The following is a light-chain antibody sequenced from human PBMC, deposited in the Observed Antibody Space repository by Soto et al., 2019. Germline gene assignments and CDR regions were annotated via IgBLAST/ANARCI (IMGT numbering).Light chain of an antibody. CDR3: PVWDSSSDHGV. Sequence: SYELTQPPSVSVAPGQTARITCGGSNIGSKSVHWYQQKPGQAPVLVVYDDSDRPSGIPERFSGSNSGNTATLTISRVEAGDEADYYCPVWDSSSDHGVFGTGTKVTVL. CDR1: NIGSKS. CDR2: DDS. V-gene: IGLV3-21*02. J-gene: IGLJ1*01.